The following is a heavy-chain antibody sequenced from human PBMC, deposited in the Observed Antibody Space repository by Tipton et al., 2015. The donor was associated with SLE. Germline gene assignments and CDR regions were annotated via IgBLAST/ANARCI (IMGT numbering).Heavy chain of an antibody. CDR3: GRWSSCGSGCYFLDY. Sequence: TLSLTCAVSGGPIIGYFWTWIRQPPGKGLEYIGNAYYNGGTNYSPSLSSRVTISLDTSRNEFSLILGSVTAADTAIYYCGRWSSCGSGCYFLDYWGPGTLVTAS. CDR2: AYYNGGT. CDR1: GGPIIGYF. J-gene: IGHJ4*02. D-gene: IGHD2-21*01. V-gene: IGHV4-59*01.